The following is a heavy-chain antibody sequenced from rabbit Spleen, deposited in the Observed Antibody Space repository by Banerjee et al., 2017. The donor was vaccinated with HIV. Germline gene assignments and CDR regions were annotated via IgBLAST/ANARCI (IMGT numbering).Heavy chain of an antibody. Sequence: LVESGGDLVQPGASLTLTCTASGVSFSNYNFMCWVRQAPGKGLEWIACIDTGSHDFPYYASWAKGRFTISKTSSTTVTLQMTSLTAADTATYFCARDLAGVIGWNFYLWGPGTLVTVS. D-gene: IGHD4-1*01. CDR1: GVSFSNYNF. CDR3: ARDLAGVIGWNFYL. V-gene: IGHV1S40*01. J-gene: IGHJ4*01. CDR2: IDTGSHDFP.